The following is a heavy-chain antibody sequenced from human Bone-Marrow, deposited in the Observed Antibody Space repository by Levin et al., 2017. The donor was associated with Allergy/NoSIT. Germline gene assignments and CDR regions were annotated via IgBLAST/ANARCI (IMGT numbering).Heavy chain of an antibody. D-gene: IGHD6-6*01. Sequence: GGSLRLSCAASGFTFSSYGMHWVRQAPGKGLEWVAVIWYDGSNKYYADSVKGRFTISRDNSKNTLYLQMNSLRAEDTAVYYCARLDSSSHSLDYWGQGTLVTVSS. CDR1: GFTFSSYG. V-gene: IGHV3-33*01. CDR3: ARLDSSSHSLDY. J-gene: IGHJ4*02. CDR2: IWYDGSNK.